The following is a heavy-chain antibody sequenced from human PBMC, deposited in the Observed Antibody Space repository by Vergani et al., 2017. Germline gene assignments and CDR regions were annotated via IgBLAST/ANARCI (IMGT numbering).Heavy chain of an antibody. J-gene: IGHJ6*02. CDR3: AKGGTPNPYQCDLDV. V-gene: IGHV3-66*02. CDR2: IYTGERT. CDR1: GFRVTDYY. D-gene: IGHD2-21*02. Sequence: EVQLVESGGGLAQPGTSLRLSCAGSGFRVTDYYMAWVRQAPGKGLEWVSVIYTGERTFYPKSVRGRFTVSRDRSTNTLYLQMHGLRPEGTALYYCAKGGTPNPYQCDLDVWGQGTTVTVSS.